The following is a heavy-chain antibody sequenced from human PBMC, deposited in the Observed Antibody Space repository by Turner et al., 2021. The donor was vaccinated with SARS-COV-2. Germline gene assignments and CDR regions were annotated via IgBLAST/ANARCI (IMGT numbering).Heavy chain of an antibody. V-gene: IGHV3-13*04. CDR3: ARGYYDSSGYRNWFDP. J-gene: IGHJ5*02. Sequence: ELQLVESGGGLVQPGGSLRLSCSASGFTFSSYDMHCVRQATGKGLEWVSAIGTAGDKYYPGAVKGRFNISRENAKNSLYLQMNSLRAGDTAVYYGARGYYDSSGYRNWFDPWGQGTLVTVSS. CDR1: GFTFSSYD. CDR2: IGTAGDK. D-gene: IGHD3-22*01.